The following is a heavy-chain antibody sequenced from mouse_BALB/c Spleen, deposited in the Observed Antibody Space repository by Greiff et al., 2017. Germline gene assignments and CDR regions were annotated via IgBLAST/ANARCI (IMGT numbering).Heavy chain of an antibody. Sequence: EVQLVESGGGLVQPGGSMKLSCVASGFTFSNYWMNWVRQSPEKGLEWVAEIRLKSNNYATHYAESVKGRFTISRDDSKSSVYLQMNNLRAEDTGIYYCTRPGITMRAHMDYWGQGTSVTVSS. J-gene: IGHJ4*01. CDR1: GFTFSNYW. CDR2: IRLKSNNYAT. V-gene: IGHV6-6*02. CDR3: TRPGITMRAHMDY. D-gene: IGHD2-4*01.